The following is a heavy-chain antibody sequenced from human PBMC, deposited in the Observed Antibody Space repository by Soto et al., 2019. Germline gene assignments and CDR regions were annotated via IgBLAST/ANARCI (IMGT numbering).Heavy chain of an antibody. D-gene: IGHD3-10*01. CDR2: IFPGDSDT. J-gene: IGHJ4*02. V-gene: IGHV5-51*01. Sequence: SCKASGYSFTNYWIGWVRQMPGKGLEWMGLIFPGDSDTRYSPSFQGQVTITKDTSKNQVVLTMTNMDPVDTATYYCAHATGGGNSCYFDYWGQGTLVTVSS. CDR1: GYSFTNYW. CDR3: AHATGGGNSCYFDY.